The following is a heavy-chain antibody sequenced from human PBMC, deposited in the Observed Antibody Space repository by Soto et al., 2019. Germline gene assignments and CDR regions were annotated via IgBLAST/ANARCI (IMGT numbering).Heavy chain of an antibody. CDR2: ISAYNGNT. J-gene: IGHJ5*02. Sequence: QVPLVQSGAEVKKPGASVKVSCKASGYTFTSYGISWVRQAPGQGLEWMGWISAYNGNTNYAQKLQGRVTMTTDTSTSTAYMELRSLRSDDTAVYYCARDPVPRYDFWSGYGPYNWFDPWGQGTLVTVSS. V-gene: IGHV1-18*01. CDR3: ARDPVPRYDFWSGYGPYNWFDP. D-gene: IGHD3-3*01. CDR1: GYTFTSYG.